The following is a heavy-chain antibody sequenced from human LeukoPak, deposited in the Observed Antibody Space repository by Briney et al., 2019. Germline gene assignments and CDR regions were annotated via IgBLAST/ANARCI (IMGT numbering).Heavy chain of an antibody. CDR1: GVSFSGYY. V-gene: IGHV4-34*01. CDR3: AKLTGDPFDY. J-gene: IGHJ4*02. Sequence: SETLSLTCAVYGVSFSGYYWSWIRQPPGKGLEWIGEINHSGSTNYNPSLKSRVTISVDTSKSQFSLKLSSVTAADTAVYYCAKLTGDPFDYWGQGTLVTVSS. D-gene: IGHD2-21*02. CDR2: INHSGST.